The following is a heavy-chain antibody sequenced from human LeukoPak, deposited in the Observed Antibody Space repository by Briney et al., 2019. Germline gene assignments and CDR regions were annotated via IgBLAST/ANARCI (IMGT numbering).Heavy chain of an antibody. Sequence: PGGSLRLSCAASGFTFSNGWMSWVRQAPGKGLEWVGRIKGKADGDTMDYAAPVKGRFTISRDDSENTQYLQMNSLKTEDTGVYYCATSAAISAFDCWGQGTMVTVSS. J-gene: IGHJ3*01. CDR2: IKGKADGDTM. V-gene: IGHV3-15*01. CDR1: GFTFSNGW. CDR3: ATSAAISAFDC. D-gene: IGHD2-2*02.